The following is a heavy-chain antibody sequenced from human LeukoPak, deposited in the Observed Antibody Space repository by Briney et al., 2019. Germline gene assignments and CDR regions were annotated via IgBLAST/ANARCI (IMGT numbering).Heavy chain of an antibody. V-gene: IGHV3-33*01. J-gene: IGHJ4*02. Sequence: PGGSLRLSCAASGFTFSSYGMHWVRQAPGKGLEWVALVWYDGSSKYYADSVKGRFTISRDNSKNTLYLQMNSLRAEDTAVYYCASDHSLGYSYGNIDQWGQGTLVTVSS. CDR2: VWYDGSSK. CDR3: ASDHSLGYSYGNIDQ. CDR1: GFTFSSYG. D-gene: IGHD5-18*01.